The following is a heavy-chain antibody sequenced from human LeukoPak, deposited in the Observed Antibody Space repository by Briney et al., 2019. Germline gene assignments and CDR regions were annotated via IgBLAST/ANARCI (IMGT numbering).Heavy chain of an antibody. D-gene: IGHD3-16*02. CDR1: GYTFTGYY. CDR2: INPNSGGT. Sequence: ASVKVSCKASGYTFTGYYMHWVRQAPGQGLEWMGWINPNSGGTNYAQKFQGRVTMTRDTSISTAYMELSRLRSDDTAVYYCARGVVEDYVWGSYRGYFDYWGQGTLVTVSS. CDR3: ARGVVEDYVWGSYRGYFDY. V-gene: IGHV1-2*02. J-gene: IGHJ4*02.